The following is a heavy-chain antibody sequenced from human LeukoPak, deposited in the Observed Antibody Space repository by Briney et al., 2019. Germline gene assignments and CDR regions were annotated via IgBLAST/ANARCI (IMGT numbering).Heavy chain of an antibody. J-gene: IGHJ4*02. V-gene: IGHV3-21*01. CDR2: ISSSSSYI. Sequence: PGGSLRLSCAASGFTFSSYSMNWVRQAPGKGLGWVSSISSSSSYIYYADSVKGRFTISRDNAKNSLYLQMNSLRAEDTAVYYCASGCLEWFWAFDYWGQGPLVSVSS. CDR1: GFTFSSYS. CDR3: ASGCLEWFWAFDY. D-gene: IGHD3-3*01.